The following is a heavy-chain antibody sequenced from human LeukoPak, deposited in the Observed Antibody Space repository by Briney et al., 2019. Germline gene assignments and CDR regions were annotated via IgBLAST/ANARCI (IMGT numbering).Heavy chain of an antibody. D-gene: IGHD3-16*01. CDR1: GGSISTYY. CDR2: IYYSGIT. V-gene: IGHV4-59*01. Sequence: SETLSLTCTVSGGSISTYYWSWIRQPPGKGLEWIAYIYYSGITKYNPSLRSRVTISVDTSKNRFSLKLTSVTAADTAVYYCARGRIGGPKAPFDYWGQGTLVTVSS. CDR3: ARGRIGGPKAPFDY. J-gene: IGHJ4*02.